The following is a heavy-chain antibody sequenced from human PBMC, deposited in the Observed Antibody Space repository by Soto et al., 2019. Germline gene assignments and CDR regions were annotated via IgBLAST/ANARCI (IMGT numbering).Heavy chain of an antibody. CDR3: ARDDVSMVPTFLHY. CDR2: IWHDGSSE. D-gene: IGHD2-8*01. CDR1: GFPLNKYA. J-gene: IGHJ4*03. V-gene: IGHV3-33*01. Sequence: TVGDLRLSFEASGFPLNKYAMHSVLQAPGKGLEWVAVIWHDGSSEHYADSVKGRFRIARDNSNNTLYLQMNSLRGADTALYYCARDDVSMVPTFLHYWALRTPVTVSS.